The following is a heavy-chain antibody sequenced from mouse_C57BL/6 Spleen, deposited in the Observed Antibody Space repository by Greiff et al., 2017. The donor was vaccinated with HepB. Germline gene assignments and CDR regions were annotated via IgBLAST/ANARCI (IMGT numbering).Heavy chain of an antibody. Sequence: VQLQQSGPELVKPGASVKISCKASGYTFTDYYMNWVKQSHGKSLEWIGDINPNNGGTSYNQKFKGKATLTVDKSSSTAYMELRSLTSEDSAVYYCARKGWLDYWGQGTTLTVSS. CDR2: INPNNGGT. J-gene: IGHJ2*01. D-gene: IGHD2-3*01. CDR1: GYTFTDYY. CDR3: ARKGWLDY. V-gene: IGHV1-26*01.